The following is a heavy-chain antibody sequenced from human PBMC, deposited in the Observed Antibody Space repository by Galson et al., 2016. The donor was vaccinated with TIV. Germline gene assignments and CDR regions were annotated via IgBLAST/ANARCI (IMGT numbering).Heavy chain of an antibody. Sequence: CKASGGTFSSNIINWIRQAPGQGLEWMGGIIPHVGIANYAQRLKGRVTITADKTTNTAYMELSSLRSEDTAMYYCATFAACGGDCYYFDYWGQGTLVTVSS. CDR2: IIPHVGIA. D-gene: IGHD2-21*02. J-gene: IGHJ4*02. CDR1: GGTFSSNI. CDR3: ATFAACGGDCYYFDY. V-gene: IGHV1-69*02.